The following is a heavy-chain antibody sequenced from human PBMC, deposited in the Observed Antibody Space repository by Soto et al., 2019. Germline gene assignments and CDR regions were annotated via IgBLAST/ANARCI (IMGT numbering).Heavy chain of an antibody. CDR1: GGSFSGYY. J-gene: IGHJ2*01. D-gene: IGHD3-9*01. Sequence: QVQLQQWGAGPLRPLETLSLTCGVSGGSFSGYYWACIRQSPGEGLEWIGEINDRGSINYNPSLKSRVSISVDTSKNHYSLNLRSVTATDTAIYYRARESHDILTGPPWVWYFDLWGRGNLVTVSS. V-gene: IGHV4-34*01. CDR3: ARESHDILTGPPWVWYFDL. CDR2: INDRGSI.